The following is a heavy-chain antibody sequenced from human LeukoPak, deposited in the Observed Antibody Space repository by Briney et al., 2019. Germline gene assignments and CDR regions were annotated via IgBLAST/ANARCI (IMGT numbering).Heavy chain of an antibody. CDR2: MYYSGST. CDR1: GGYISAYF. V-gene: IGHV4-59*08. CDR3: VRSVGMSGTNAFDI. D-gene: IGHD1-1*01. Sequence: SETLSLTCTVSGGYISAYFWIWIRQPPGKGLEWIGYMYYSGSTNYNPSLKSRVTMSVDTSKTQFSLKLNSVTATDTAIYYCVRSVGMSGTNAFDIWGQGTMVTVSS. J-gene: IGHJ3*02.